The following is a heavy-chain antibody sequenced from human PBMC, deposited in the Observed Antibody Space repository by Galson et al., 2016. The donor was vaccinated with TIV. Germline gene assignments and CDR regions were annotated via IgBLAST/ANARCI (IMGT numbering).Heavy chain of an antibody. J-gene: IGHJ2*01. D-gene: IGHD5-18*01. V-gene: IGHV4-59*01. CDR1: GGAISDYY. Sequence: LSLTCSVSGGAISDYYWTWMRQPPGKGLEWLGSFYYSGNTNYNPSFKSRVTISVDTSKNQFSLRLNSVTAADTAVYYCARGLIEIYSLKDSFYQTSWYFDLWGRGALVTVSS. CDR3: ARGLIEIYSLKDSFYQTSWYFDL. CDR2: FYYSGNT.